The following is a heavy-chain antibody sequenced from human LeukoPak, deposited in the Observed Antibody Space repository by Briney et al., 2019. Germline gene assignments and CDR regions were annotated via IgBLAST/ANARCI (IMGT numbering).Heavy chain of an antibody. CDR1: GYTFTSYY. D-gene: IGHD5-18*01. J-gene: IGHJ4*02. CDR2: INPNGGST. Sequence: ASVKVSCKASGYTFTSYYMNWVRQAPGQGLEWMGIINPNGGSTSYAQKFQGRVTMTRDMSTSTVYMELSSLRSEDTAVYYCAREIGPRQLHLWGSAFDYWGKGTLVTVSS. CDR3: AREIGPRQLHLWGSAFDY. V-gene: IGHV1-46*01.